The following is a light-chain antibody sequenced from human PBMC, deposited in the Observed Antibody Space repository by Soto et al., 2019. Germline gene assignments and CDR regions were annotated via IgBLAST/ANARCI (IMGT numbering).Light chain of an antibody. J-gene: IGLJ2*01. CDR3: TSYTSSFTLV. CDR1: SSDVGGYNY. V-gene: IGLV2-14*01. CDR2: DVS. Sequence: QSALTQPASVSGSPGQSITISCTGTSSDVGGYNYVSWFQQHPGKAPSLMIYDVSHRPSGVSNRFSGSKSGNTASLTISGRQAEDEADYYCTSYTSSFTLVFGGGTKVTVL.